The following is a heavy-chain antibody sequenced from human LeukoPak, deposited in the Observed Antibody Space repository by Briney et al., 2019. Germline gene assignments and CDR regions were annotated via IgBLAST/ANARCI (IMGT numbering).Heavy chain of an antibody. CDR2: IYYSGST. J-gene: IGHJ4*02. CDR1: GGSLSSGGYY. Sequence: PSQTLSLTCSVSGGSLSSGGYYWSWIRQPPGKGLEWMGYIYYSGSTNYNPSLKSRVTISVDTSKNQFSLRVSSVTAADTAVYYCARHLNNCGDDCYIFDYWGQGTLVTVSS. D-gene: IGHD2-21*01. V-gene: IGHV4-61*08. CDR3: ARHLNNCGDDCYIFDY.